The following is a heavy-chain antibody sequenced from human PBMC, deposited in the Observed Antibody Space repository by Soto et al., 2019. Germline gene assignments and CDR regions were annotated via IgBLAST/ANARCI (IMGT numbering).Heavy chain of an antibody. V-gene: IGHV1-3*01. CDR1: GYTFTSYA. Sequence: ASVKVSCKASGYTFTSYAMHWVRQAPGQRLEWTGWINAGNGNTKYSQKFQGRVTITRDTSASTAYMELSSLRSEDTAVYYCARWARAYDSSGYLYGMDVWGQGTTVTVSS. J-gene: IGHJ6*02. CDR3: ARWARAYDSSGYLYGMDV. CDR2: INAGNGNT. D-gene: IGHD3-22*01.